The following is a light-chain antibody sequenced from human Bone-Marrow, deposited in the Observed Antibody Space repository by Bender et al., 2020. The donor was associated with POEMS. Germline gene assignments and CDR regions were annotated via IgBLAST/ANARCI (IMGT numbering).Light chain of an antibody. CDR1: GSNIGGYP. J-gene: IGLJ3*02. CDR2: TNN. V-gene: IGLV1-44*01. Sequence: QSALTQPPSVSGTPGQRVTISCSGSGSNIGGYPVNWYQQLPGTAPRLLIYTNNERPSGVPDRFSGYKSGTSASLAITGLQSDDEAIYFCVAWDASLNGWVFGGGTKLTVL. CDR3: VAWDASLNGWV.